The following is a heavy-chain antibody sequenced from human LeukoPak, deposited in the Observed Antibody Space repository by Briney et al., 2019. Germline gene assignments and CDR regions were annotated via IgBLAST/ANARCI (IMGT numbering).Heavy chain of an antibody. Sequence: PSETLSLTCTVSGGSIISSSYYWGWIRQPPGKGLEWIGNIYYSGSTYYNPTLKSRVTISVDTSKNQFSLKLSSVTAADTAVYYCARVPVPITWIQLRLYSYYMDVWGKGTTVTVSS. D-gene: IGHD5-18*01. V-gene: IGHV4-39*07. CDR1: GGSIISSSYY. CDR2: IYYSGST. CDR3: ARVPVPITWIQLRLYSYYMDV. J-gene: IGHJ6*03.